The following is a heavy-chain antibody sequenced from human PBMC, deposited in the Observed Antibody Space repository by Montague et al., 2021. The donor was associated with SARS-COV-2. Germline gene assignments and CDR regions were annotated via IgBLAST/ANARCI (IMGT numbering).Heavy chain of an antibody. CDR3: ARGPFLRFLELPMGFKKPGWFDP. J-gene: IGHJ5*02. Sequence: SETRSLTCTVSGGSIRPFYWNWIGQTPEKGLEWIGYIYYSGNTNYSPSLKSRVTISVDTPKNQFSLKLSSVTAADTAVYYCARGPFLRFLELPMGFKKPGWFDPWGQGTLVTVSS. CDR2: IYYSGNT. V-gene: IGHV4-59*12. D-gene: IGHD3-3*01. CDR1: GGSIRPFY.